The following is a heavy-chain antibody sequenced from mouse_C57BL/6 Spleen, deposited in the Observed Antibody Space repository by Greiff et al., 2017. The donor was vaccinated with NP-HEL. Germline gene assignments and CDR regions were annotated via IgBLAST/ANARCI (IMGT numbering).Heavy chain of an antibody. D-gene: IGHD1-1*01. J-gene: IGHJ1*03. CDR3: ARHYGSSYWYVDV. CDR2: IYPGDGDT. CDR1: GYAFSSYW. Sequence: QVQLQQSGAELVKPGASVKISCKASGYAFSSYWMNWVKQRPGKGLEWIGQIYPGDGDTNYNGKFKGKATLTADKSSSTAYMQLSSLTSEDSAVYFCARHYGSSYWYVDVWGTGTTVTVSS. V-gene: IGHV1-80*01.